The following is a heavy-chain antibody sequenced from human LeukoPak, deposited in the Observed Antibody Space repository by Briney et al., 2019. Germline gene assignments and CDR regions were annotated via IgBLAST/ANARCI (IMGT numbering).Heavy chain of an antibody. CDR3: ARSSGGYYSTFDY. Sequence: SVKVSCKASGGTFSSYAISLVRQAPGQGLEWMGGIIPIFGTANYAQKFQGRVTITTDESTSTAYMELSSLRSEDTAVYYCARSSGGYYSTFDYWGQGTLVTVSS. CDR2: IIPIFGTA. V-gene: IGHV1-69*05. J-gene: IGHJ4*02. CDR1: GGTFSSYA. D-gene: IGHD3-22*01.